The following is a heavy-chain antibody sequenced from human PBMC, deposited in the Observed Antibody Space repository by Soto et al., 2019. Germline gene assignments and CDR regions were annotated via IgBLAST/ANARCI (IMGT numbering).Heavy chain of an antibody. CDR1: GFTFSSYS. Sequence: EVQLVESGGGLVKPGGSLRLSCAASGFTFSSYSMNWVRQAPGKGLEWVSSISSSSSYIYYADSVKGRFTISRDNAKNSLYLQMNSLRAEDTVVYYCARDLSGYSYGLAILYFDYWGQGTLVTVSS. D-gene: IGHD5-18*01. V-gene: IGHV3-21*01. CDR3: ARDLSGYSYGLAILYFDY. CDR2: ISSSSSYI. J-gene: IGHJ4*02.